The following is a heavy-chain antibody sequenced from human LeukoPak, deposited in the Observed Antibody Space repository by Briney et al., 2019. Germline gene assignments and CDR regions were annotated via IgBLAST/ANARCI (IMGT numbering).Heavy chain of an antibody. Sequence: GRSLRLSCAASGFTFDDYAMHWVRQVPGKGLEWVSGISWNSGSIGYADSVKGRFTISRDNAKNSLYLQMNSLRAEDTAVYYCAREHYGDCWGQGTLVTVSS. CDR1: GFTFDDYA. V-gene: IGHV3-9*01. CDR3: AREHYGDC. CDR2: ISWNSGSI. J-gene: IGHJ4*02.